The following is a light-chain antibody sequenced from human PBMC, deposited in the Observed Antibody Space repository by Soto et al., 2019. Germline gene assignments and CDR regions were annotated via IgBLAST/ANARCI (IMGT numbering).Light chain of an antibody. CDR2: DAS. Sequence: EIVLTQSPGTLSLSPGERATLSCRASQSVSNNLAWYQQRPGQAPRLLIFDASTRATGIPARFSGSGSGTEFTLTISGLQSEDFAIYYCQQYNKWPLITFGQGTRLEIK. V-gene: IGKV3-15*01. J-gene: IGKJ5*01. CDR1: QSVSNN. CDR3: QQYNKWPLIT.